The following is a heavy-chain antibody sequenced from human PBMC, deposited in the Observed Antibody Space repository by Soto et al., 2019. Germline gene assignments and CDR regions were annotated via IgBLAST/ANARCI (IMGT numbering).Heavy chain of an antibody. Sequence: ASVNGSCNVSAYTLTELSMHWVRQAPGKGLEWMGGFDPEDGETIYAQKFQGRVTMTEDTSTDTAYMELSSLRSEDTAVYYCATIPTFYYDSSGSRGRLDYWGQGTLVTVSS. D-gene: IGHD3-22*01. CDR3: ATIPTFYYDSSGSRGRLDY. CDR1: AYTLTELS. V-gene: IGHV1-24*01. J-gene: IGHJ4*02. CDR2: FDPEDGET.